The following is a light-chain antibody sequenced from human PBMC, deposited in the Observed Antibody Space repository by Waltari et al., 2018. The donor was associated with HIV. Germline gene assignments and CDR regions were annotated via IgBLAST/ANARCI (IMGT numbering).Light chain of an antibody. CDR2: DVS. V-gene: IGLV2-11*01. CDR3: CSYAGSYVV. CDR1: SSDVGGYNY. J-gene: IGLJ2*01. Sequence: QSALTQPRSVSGSPGQPVTISCTGTSSDVGGYNYVSWYQQHPGKAPKLMIYDVSKRPSGVPDRFSGSKSGNTASLTISGLQAEDEADYYCCSYAGSYVVFGGGTKLTVL.